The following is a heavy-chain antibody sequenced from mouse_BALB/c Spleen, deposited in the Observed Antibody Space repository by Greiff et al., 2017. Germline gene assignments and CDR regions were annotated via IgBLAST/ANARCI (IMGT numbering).Heavy chain of an antibody. CDR1: GFSLTSYD. Sequence: VQLQESGPGLVAPSQSLSITCTVSGFSLTSYDISRIRQPPGKGLEWLGVIWTGGGTNYNSAFMSRLSISKDNSKSQVFLKMNSLQTDDTAIYYCVREGWNPLWDYWGQGTSVTVSS. CDR2: IWTGGGT. J-gene: IGHJ4*01. D-gene: IGHD1-1*02. CDR3: VREGWNPLWDY. V-gene: IGHV2-9-2*01.